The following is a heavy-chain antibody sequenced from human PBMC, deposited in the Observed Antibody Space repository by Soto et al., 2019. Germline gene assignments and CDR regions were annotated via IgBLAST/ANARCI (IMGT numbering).Heavy chain of an antibody. Sequence: QVQLVQSGAEVRKPGSSVQVSCKASGGTFYTYTFSWLRQAPGQGLEWMGSITPIYPTTNYAEKFQGRLTVTADGSTNTANMELNSLTSEDTAVYYCARIPRYSFPTSDDLDSWGQGTLVTVSS. CDR2: ITPIYPTT. D-gene: IGHD5-18*01. CDR3: ARIPRYSFPTSDDLDS. CDR1: GGTFYTYT. V-gene: IGHV1-69*15. J-gene: IGHJ4*02.